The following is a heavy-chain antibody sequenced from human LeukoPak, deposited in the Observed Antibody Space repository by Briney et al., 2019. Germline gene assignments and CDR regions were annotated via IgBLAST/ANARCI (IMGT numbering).Heavy chain of an antibody. CDR2: IYSSGST. D-gene: IGHD6-13*01. V-gene: IGHV4-4*07. CDR1: GDSISGEY. J-gene: IGHJ4*02. CDR3: ARSLMGEAAA. Sequence: SETLSLTCTVSGDSISGEYWNWIRQPAGKGLEWIGRIYSSGSTNYNPSLRSRIIMSVDTSKNQFTLKLSSVTAADTAVYYCARSLMGEAAAWGQGILVTVSS.